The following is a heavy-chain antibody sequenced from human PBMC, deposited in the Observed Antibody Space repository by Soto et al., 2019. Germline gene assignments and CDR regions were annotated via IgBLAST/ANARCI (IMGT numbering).Heavy chain of an antibody. J-gene: IGHJ4*02. CDR2: INPNSGGT. CDR1: GYTFTSYG. Sequence: ASVKVSCKASGYTFTSYGISWVRQAPGQGLEWMGWINPNSGGTNYAQKFQGWVTMTRDTSISTAYMELSRLRSDDTALYYCATHYYDSSGYPPAFDYWGQGTLVTVSS. CDR3: ATHYYDSSGYPPAFDY. V-gene: IGHV1-2*04. D-gene: IGHD3-22*01.